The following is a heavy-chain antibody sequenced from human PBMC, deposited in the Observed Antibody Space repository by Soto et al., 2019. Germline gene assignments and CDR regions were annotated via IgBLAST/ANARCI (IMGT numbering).Heavy chain of an antibody. J-gene: IGHJ6*02. Sequence: RASVKVSCKASGYTFTGYYIHWVREAPGQGLEWMGRINPQTGGTSYAQKFQGRVTLSRDTSINTAYLELSRLTFDDAAVYFCARERYQVISDGMDVWGQGTTVTVSS. D-gene: IGHD2-2*01. CDR3: ARERYQVISDGMDV. CDR2: INPQTGGT. CDR1: GYTFTGYY. V-gene: IGHV1-2*02.